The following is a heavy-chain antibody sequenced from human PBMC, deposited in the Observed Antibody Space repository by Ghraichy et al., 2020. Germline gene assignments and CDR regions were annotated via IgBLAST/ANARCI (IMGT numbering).Heavy chain of an antibody. Sequence: GGSLRLSCAASGFTFSSYAMSWVRQAPGKGLEWVSTISGSGGSTYYADSVKGRFTISRDNSKNTLYLQMNSLRAEDTAVYYCAKDRRDCSSTSCYPSYFDDWGQGTLVTVSS. V-gene: IGHV3-23*01. CDR3: AKDRRDCSSTSCYPSYFDD. J-gene: IGHJ4*02. CDR2: ISGSGGST. CDR1: GFTFSSYA. D-gene: IGHD2-2*01.